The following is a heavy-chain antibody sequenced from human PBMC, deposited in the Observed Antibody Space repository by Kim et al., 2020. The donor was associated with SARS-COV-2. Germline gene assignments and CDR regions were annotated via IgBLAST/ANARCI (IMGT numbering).Heavy chain of an antibody. D-gene: IGHD1-26*01. V-gene: IGHV4-31*02. Sequence: YYHPSLKSRVNISVDTSKNQFSLKLSSVTAADTAVYYCARDLGGGNWFDPWGQGTLVTVSS. J-gene: IGHJ5*02. CDR3: ARDLGGGNWFDP.